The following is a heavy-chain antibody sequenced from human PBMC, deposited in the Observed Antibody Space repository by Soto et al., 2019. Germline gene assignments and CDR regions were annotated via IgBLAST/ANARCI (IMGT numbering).Heavy chain of an antibody. CDR2: ISYDGSNK. CDR1: GFTFSSYA. V-gene: IGHV3-30-3*01. J-gene: IGHJ6*02. Sequence: QVQLVESGGGVVQPGRSLRLSCAASGFTFSSYAMHWVRQAPGEGLEWVAVISYDGSNKYYADSVKGRFTISRDNSKNTLYLQMNSLRAEDTAVYYCAREGGRPAGNYYYYGMDVWGQGTTVTVSS. D-gene: IGHD2-2*01. CDR3: AREGGRPAGNYYYYGMDV.